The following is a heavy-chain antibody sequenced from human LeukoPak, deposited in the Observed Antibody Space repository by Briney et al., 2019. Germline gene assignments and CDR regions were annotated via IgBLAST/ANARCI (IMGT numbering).Heavy chain of an antibody. CDR3: ARSSRSWYAPFDY. V-gene: IGHV4-39*07. CDR2: IYYSGST. J-gene: IGHJ4*02. Sequence: SETLSLTCTVSGGSISGSSYYWGWIRQPPGKGLEWIGSIYYSGSTYYNPSLKSRVTISVDTSKNQFSLKLNSVTAADTAVYYCARSSRSWYAPFDYWGQGTLVTVP. D-gene: IGHD6-13*01. CDR1: GGSISGSSYY.